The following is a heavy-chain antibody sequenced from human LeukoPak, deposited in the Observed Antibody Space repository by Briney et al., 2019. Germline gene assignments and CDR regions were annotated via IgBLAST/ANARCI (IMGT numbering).Heavy chain of an antibody. J-gene: IGHJ3*02. CDR3: ARGRGPPTYSSGAGTVGHAFDI. D-gene: IGHD6-19*01. CDR1: GFTFSSYG. V-gene: IGHV3-21*01. CDR2: ISSSSTYI. Sequence: GESLRLSCAASGFTFSSYGMHWVRQAPGKGLEWVASISSSSTYIYYADSVKGRFTISRDNAKNSLYLQMNSLRAEDTAVYYCARGRGPPTYSSGAGTVGHAFDIWGQGTMVTVSS.